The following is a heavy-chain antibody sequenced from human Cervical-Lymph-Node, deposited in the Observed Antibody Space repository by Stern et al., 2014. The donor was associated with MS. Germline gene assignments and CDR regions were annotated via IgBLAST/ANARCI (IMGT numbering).Heavy chain of an antibody. V-gene: IGHV5-51*01. Sequence: EVHLVESGAEVQKPGESLKISCKVFGYNFNTYWIAWVRQMPGKGLEWMEATAPGSSEPRSNPSFQGQVSISVDKSISTAYLQWSTLKASDTAIYYCARHVYGMDVWGQGTTVTVSS. CDR1: GYNFNTYW. J-gene: IGHJ6*02. CDR2: TAPGSSEP. CDR3: ARHVYGMDV.